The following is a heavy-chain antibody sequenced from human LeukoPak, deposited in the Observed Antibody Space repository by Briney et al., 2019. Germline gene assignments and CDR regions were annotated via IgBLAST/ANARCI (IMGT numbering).Heavy chain of an antibody. J-gene: IGHJ6*02. CDR2: ISGSDGRT. CDR3: AREYTSSSYYYGMDV. V-gene: IGHV3-23*01. D-gene: IGHD6-6*01. Sequence: GGSLRLSCAASGFTFSTYAMSWVRQAPGKGLEWVSAISGSDGRTYYADSVKGRFTISRDNSRNTVDLQMNSLRAEDTAVYYCAREYTSSSYYYGMDVWGQGTTVTVS. CDR1: GFTFSTYA.